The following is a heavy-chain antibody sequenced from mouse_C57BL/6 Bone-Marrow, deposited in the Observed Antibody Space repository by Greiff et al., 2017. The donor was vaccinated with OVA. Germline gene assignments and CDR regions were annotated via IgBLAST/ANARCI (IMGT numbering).Heavy chain of an antibody. Sequence: QVQLQQPGAELVKPGASVKLSCKASGYTFTSYWMHWVKQRPGQGLEWIGMIHPNSGSTNYNEKFKSKATLTVDKSSSTAYMQLSSLTSEDSAVYYCAREVPQLGPFAYWGQGTLVTVSA. J-gene: IGHJ3*01. CDR2: IHPNSGST. CDR1: GYTFTSYW. D-gene: IGHD4-1*02. CDR3: AREVPQLGPFAY. V-gene: IGHV1-64*01.